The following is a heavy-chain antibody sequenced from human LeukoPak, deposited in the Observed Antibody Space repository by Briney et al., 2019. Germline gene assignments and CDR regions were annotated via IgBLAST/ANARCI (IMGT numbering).Heavy chain of an antibody. CDR3: ARDNPSDDSSGYYPFDY. CDR1: GYTFTSYG. D-gene: IGHD3-22*01. Sequence: GASVKVSCKASGYTFTSYGISWVRQAPGQGLEWMGWISAYNGNTNYAQKLQGRVTMTTDTSTSTAYMELRSLRSDDTAVCYCARDNPSDDSSGYYPFDYWGQGTLVTVSS. V-gene: IGHV1-18*01. J-gene: IGHJ4*02. CDR2: ISAYNGNT.